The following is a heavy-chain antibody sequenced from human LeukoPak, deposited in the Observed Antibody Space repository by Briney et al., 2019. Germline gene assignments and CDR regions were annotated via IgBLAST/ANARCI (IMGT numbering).Heavy chain of an antibody. CDR3: AREGGSYYYDSSGYYSPFSDY. Sequence: GESLKISCKGSGYSFTSYWIGWVRQMPGKGLELMGIIYPGDSDTRYSPSFQGQVTISADKSISTAYLQWSSLKASDTAMYYCAREGGSYYYDSSGYYSPFSDYWGQGTLVTVSS. D-gene: IGHD3-22*01. CDR2: IYPGDSDT. J-gene: IGHJ4*02. V-gene: IGHV5-51*03. CDR1: GYSFTSYW.